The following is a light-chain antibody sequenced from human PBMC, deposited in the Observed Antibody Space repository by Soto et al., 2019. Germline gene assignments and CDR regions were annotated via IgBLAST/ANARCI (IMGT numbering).Light chain of an antibody. V-gene: IGKV3-15*01. CDR1: QGIGDT. CDR2: DTS. Sequence: EVVMRQSPATLSVSPGEGATLSCRASQGIGDTLAWYQHKPGQTPRLLIYDTSTRATGVPTRFSDSRSGAEFTLTINSLQSEDFAMYYCLLYFSPDRYTFGPGTKVQIK. J-gene: IGKJ2*01. CDR3: LLYFSPDRYT.